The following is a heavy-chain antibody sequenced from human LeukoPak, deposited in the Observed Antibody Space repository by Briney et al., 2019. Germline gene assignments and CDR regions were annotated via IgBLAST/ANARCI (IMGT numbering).Heavy chain of an antibody. Sequence: GGALRLSRAASGFTLSDYAMSWVRPAPGKGLKWVSGICSRGGNTELPTSVKGRFNISRENIKSTLHLLMNSLRVEDTATYYCAKGRNSGSYFGIDPWGQGTPVSVSS. CDR1: GFTLSDYA. CDR2: ICSRGGNT. J-gene: IGHJ5*02. CDR3: AKGRNSGSYFGIDP. D-gene: IGHD3-10*01. V-gene: IGHV3-23*01.